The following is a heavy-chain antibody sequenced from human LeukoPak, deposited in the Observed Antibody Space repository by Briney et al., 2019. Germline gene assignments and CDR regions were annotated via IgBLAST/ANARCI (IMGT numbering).Heavy chain of an antibody. J-gene: IGHJ4*02. CDR1: GGTFNSYA. V-gene: IGHV1-46*02. CDR3: ARVYYYARAYFDY. D-gene: IGHD3-10*02. CDR2: INPSGGST. Sequence: ASVKVSCKASGGTFNSYAISWVRQAPGQGLEWMGIINPSGGSTSYAQKFQGRVTMTRDTSISTAYMELSRLRSDGTAVYYCARVYYYARAYFDYWGQGTLVTVSS.